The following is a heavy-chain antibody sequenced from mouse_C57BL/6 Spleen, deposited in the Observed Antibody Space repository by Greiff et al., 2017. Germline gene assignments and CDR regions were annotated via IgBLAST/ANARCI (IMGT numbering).Heavy chain of an antibody. D-gene: IGHD1-1*01. J-gene: IGHJ1*03. V-gene: IGHV1-69*01. CDR2: IDPSDSYT. CDR1: GYTFTSYW. Sequence: VQLQQPGAELVMPGASVKLSCKASGYTFTSYWMHWVKQRPGQGLEWIGEIDPSDSYTNYNQKFKGKSTLTVDKSSSTAYMQLISLTSEDSAVYYCARHYYGSSSGSVDVWGTGTTVTVSS. CDR3: ARHYYGSSSGSVDV.